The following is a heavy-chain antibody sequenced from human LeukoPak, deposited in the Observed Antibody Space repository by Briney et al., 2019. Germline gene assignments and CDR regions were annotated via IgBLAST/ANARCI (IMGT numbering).Heavy chain of an antibody. D-gene: IGHD3-10*01. Sequence: PGGSLRLSCAASGFTFSTHGIHWVRQAPGKGLEWVTFIRYDGSNKYYADSVKGRFTISRYNSKNTLYLQMNSLRAEDTAVYYCAKDVYGPGPLDYWSQGTRVTVSS. J-gene: IGHJ4*02. CDR3: AKDVYGPGPLDY. CDR2: IRYDGSNK. V-gene: IGHV3-30*02. CDR1: GFTFSTHG.